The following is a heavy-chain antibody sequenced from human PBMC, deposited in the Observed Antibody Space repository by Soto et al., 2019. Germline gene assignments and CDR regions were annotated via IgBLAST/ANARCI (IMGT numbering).Heavy chain of an antibody. CDR3: AVVDSTGNWFDP. CDR2: IYYSGST. J-gene: IGHJ5*02. Sequence: SETLSLTCTVSGGSISSGSYYWSWIRQHPGKGLEWIGYIYYSGSTYYNPSLKSRVTISVDTSKNQFSLKLSSVTAADTAMYYCAVVDSTGNWFDPWGEGALVTVSS. V-gene: IGHV4-31*06. D-gene: IGHD6-25*01. CDR1: GGSISSGSYY.